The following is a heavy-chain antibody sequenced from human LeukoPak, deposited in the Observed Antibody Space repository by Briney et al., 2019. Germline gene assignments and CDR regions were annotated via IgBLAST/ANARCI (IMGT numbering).Heavy chain of an antibody. Sequence: SETLSLTCTVSGGSISSGGYYWSWIRQHPGKGLEWIGEIYHSGSTNYNPSLKSRVTISVDKSKNQFSLKLSSVTAADTAVYYCARSKTADYYGSGSYLFFDYWGQGTLVTVSS. V-gene: IGHV4-31*03. D-gene: IGHD3-10*01. CDR1: GGSISSGGYY. CDR3: ARSKTADYYGSGSYLFFDY. CDR2: IYHSGST. J-gene: IGHJ4*02.